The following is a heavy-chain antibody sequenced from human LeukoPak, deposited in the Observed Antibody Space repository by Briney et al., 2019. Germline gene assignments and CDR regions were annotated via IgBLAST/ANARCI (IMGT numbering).Heavy chain of an antibody. V-gene: IGHV3-48*04. CDR3: ARVAYCAGDCHHMDS. CDR2: ISSSSSTI. CDR1: GFTFSSYS. Sequence: GGSLRLSCAASGFTFSSYSMNWVRQAPGKGLEWVSYISSSSSTIYYADSVKGRFTISRDNAKNSLYLQMNSLRAEDTAVYYCARVAYCAGDCHHMDSWGQGTLVTVSS. D-gene: IGHD2-21*02. J-gene: IGHJ4*02.